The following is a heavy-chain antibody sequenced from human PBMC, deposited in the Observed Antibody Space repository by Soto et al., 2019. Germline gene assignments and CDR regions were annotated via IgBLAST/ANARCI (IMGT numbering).Heavy chain of an antibody. Sequence: QITLKESGPTLVKPTQTLTLTCTCSGFALNTYGEAVAWIRQPPGKALEWIALIYWDDDKRYSPCLKSSLTITKDTSRNQVVLTMTHLAPVHTATYYCEHNRLAASAGMGYFDVWGARTLVTDS. D-gene: IGHD6-13*01. V-gene: IGHV2-5*02. CDR2: IYWDDDK. CDR3: EHNRLAASAGMGYFDV. CDR1: GFALNTYGEA. J-gene: IGHJ4*01.